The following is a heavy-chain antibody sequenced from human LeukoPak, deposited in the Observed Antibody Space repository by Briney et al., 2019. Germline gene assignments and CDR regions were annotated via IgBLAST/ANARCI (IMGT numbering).Heavy chain of an antibody. CDR3: ARVKYYYDSSGYHYPFDI. D-gene: IGHD3-22*01. V-gene: IGHV4-59*01. CDR2: INYIGST. Sequence: PSETLSLTCAVSGDSISSYHWSWIRQPPGKGLEWIAYINYIGSTKYNPSLNSRVTISVDTSKSQFSLKLGSVTVADTAVYYCARVKYYYDSSGYHYPFDIWGQGTMVTVSS. J-gene: IGHJ3*02. CDR1: GDSISSYH.